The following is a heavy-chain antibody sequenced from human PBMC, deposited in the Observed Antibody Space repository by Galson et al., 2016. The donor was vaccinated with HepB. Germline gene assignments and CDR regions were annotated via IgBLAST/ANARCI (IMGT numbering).Heavy chain of an antibody. CDR2: IYPGDFDI. CDR1: GYTFDTYW. J-gene: IGHJ6*02. Sequence: QSGAEVKKPGESLKISCRGSGYTFDTYWIGWVRQMPGKGLEWMGIIYPGDFDIRYSPPFQGQVTISVDKSISTAYLQWSSLTASDTAMYYCTRSFTGSYDFWRAIYNYFAVDVWGQGTTVTVS. D-gene: IGHD3-3*01. V-gene: IGHV5-51*01. CDR3: TRSFTGSYDFWRAIYNYFAVDV.